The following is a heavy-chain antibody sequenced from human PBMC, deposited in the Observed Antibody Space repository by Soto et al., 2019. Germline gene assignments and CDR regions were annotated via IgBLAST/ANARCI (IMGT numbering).Heavy chain of an antibody. Sequence: QVQLVESGGGVVQPGRSLRVSCAASGFIFSNYAMHWVRQAPGTGLEWVAVVSYDGSNQFYAESVKGRFTISRDSSKTTLDLQMTNLREEDTAVYYCARERVYYYDHSVYYNLDYWGQGTLVIVSS. CDR2: VSYDGSNQ. CDR3: ARERVYYYDHSVYYNLDY. J-gene: IGHJ4*02. CDR1: GFIFSNYA. V-gene: IGHV3-30-3*01. D-gene: IGHD3-22*01.